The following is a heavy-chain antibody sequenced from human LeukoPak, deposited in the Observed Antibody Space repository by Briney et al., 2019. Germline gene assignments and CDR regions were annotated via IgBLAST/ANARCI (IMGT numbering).Heavy chain of an antibody. V-gene: IGHV1-69*13. J-gene: IGHJ4*02. CDR2: IIPIIGTA. Sequence: ASVKVSCKASGGTFSSYAISWVRQAPGQGLEWMGGIIPIIGTANYAQKFQGRVTITADESTSTAYMELSSLRSEDTAVYYCARELAYCGGDCPFLDYWGQGTLVTVSS. CDR3: ARELAYCGGDCPFLDY. CDR1: GGTFSSYA. D-gene: IGHD2-21*01.